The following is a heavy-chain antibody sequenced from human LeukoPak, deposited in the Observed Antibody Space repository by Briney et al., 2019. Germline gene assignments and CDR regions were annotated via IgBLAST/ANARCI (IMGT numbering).Heavy chain of an antibody. Sequence: ASVKVSCKASGGTFSSYAISWVRQAPGQGLEWMGRIIPILGTANYAQKFQGRVTITADESTSTAYMELSSLRSEDTAVYYCAINTDDPTPSPFDYWGQGTLVTVAS. CDR3: AINTDDPTPSPFDY. D-gene: IGHD1-1*01. CDR1: GGTFSSYA. CDR2: IIPILGTA. V-gene: IGHV1-69*11. J-gene: IGHJ4*02.